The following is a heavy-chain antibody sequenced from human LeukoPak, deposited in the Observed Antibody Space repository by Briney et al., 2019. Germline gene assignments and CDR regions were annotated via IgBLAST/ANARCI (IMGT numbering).Heavy chain of an antibody. CDR3: ASSFSNWFDP. V-gene: IGHV4-34*01. CDR2: INHRGRT. D-gene: IGHD2/OR15-2a*01. Sequence: PSETLSLTCVVSGGPFSGYYWSWIRQPPGKGLEWIGDINHRGRTNSIPSLKSRLTISVDTSKNEFSLRLTSVTAADTAIYYCASSFSNWFDPWGQGTLVTVSS. CDR1: GGPFSGYY. J-gene: IGHJ5*02.